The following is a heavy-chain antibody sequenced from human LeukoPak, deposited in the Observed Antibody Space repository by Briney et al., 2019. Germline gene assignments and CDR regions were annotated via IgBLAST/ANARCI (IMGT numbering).Heavy chain of an antibody. V-gene: IGHV1-8*03. D-gene: IGHD5-18*01. CDR1: GYTFTSYG. Sequence: GASVKVSCKASGYTFTSYGINWVRQATGQGLEWGGWMNPNSGNTGYAQKFQGKVTITRTTSISTAYMELSSLRSEDTAVYYCARGPPDTAMVGDYFDYWGQGTLVTVSS. CDR3: ARGPPDTAMVGDYFDY. J-gene: IGHJ4*02. CDR2: MNPNSGNT.